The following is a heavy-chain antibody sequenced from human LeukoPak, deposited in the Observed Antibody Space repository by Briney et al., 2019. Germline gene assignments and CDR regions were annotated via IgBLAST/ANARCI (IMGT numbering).Heavy chain of an antibody. D-gene: IGHD1-26*01. J-gene: IGHJ3*02. Sequence: SVKVSCKASGGTFSTYAISWVRQAPGQGLEWMGGIIPIFGTTNYAQKFQGRVTITTDESTSTAYMELSSLRSEDTAVYYCARGNTWGAFDIWGQGTMVTVSS. CDR1: GGTFSTYA. CDR2: IIPIFGTT. V-gene: IGHV1-69*05. CDR3: ARGNTWGAFDI.